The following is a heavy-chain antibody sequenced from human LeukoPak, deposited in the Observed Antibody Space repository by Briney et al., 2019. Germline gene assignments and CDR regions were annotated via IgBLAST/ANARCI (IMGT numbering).Heavy chain of an antibody. Sequence: ASVKVSYKVSGYTLTELSMHWVRQAPGKGLEWMGGFDPEDGETIYAQKFQGRVTMTEDTSTDTAYMELSSLRSEDTAVYYCATRIAVAAPEEVFDYWGQGTLVTVSS. D-gene: IGHD6-19*01. CDR1: GYTLTELS. CDR3: ATRIAVAAPEEVFDY. J-gene: IGHJ4*02. CDR2: FDPEDGET. V-gene: IGHV1-24*01.